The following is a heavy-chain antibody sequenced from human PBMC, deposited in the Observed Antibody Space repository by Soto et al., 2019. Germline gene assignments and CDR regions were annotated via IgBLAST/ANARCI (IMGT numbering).Heavy chain of an antibody. D-gene: IGHD2-15*01. J-gene: IGHJ1*01. CDR1: GYSFTSYW. CDR2: IDPSDSYT. Sequence: GESLKISCKGSGYSFTSYWISWVRQMPGKGLEWMGRIDPSDSYTNYSPSFQGHVTISADKSISTAYLQWSSLKASDTAMYYCARIRYCRGGSCLYFQHWGQGTLVTVSS. V-gene: IGHV5-10-1*01. CDR3: ARIRYCRGGSCLYFQH.